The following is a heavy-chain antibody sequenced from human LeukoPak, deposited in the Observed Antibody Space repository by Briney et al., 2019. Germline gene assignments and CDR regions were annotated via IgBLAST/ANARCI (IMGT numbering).Heavy chain of an antibody. V-gene: IGHV3-7*01. CDR3: ARDYSDDRYSSSWYQYYYYYYYMDV. Sequence: GGSLRLSCAVSGFTFSNYWMSWVRQAPGKGLEWVANIKQDGSEEYYVDSVEGRLTISRDNAKNSLYLQMNSLRAEDTAVYYCARDYSDDRYSSSWYQYYYYYYYMDVWGKGTTVTISS. D-gene: IGHD6-13*01. J-gene: IGHJ6*03. CDR1: GFTFSNYW. CDR2: IKQDGSEE.